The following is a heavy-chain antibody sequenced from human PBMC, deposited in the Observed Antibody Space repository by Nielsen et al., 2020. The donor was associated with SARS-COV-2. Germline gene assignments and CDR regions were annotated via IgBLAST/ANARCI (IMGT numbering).Heavy chain of an antibody. J-gene: IGHJ4*02. Sequence: SETPSLTCTVSGGSISSYYWSWIRQPPGKGLEWIGYIYYSGSTNYNPSLKSRVTISVDTSKNQFSLKLSSVTAADTAVYYCARDSTLLWFGELLGYFDYWGQGTLVTVSS. V-gene: IGHV4-59*01. D-gene: IGHD3-10*01. CDR1: GGSISSYY. CDR3: ARDSTLLWFGELLGYFDY. CDR2: IYYSGST.